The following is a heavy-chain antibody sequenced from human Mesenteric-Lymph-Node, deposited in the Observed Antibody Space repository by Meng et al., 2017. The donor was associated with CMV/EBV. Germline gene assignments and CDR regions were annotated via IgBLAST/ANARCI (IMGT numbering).Heavy chain of an antibody. Sequence: QLQLQESGPGLVNPSETLPLTCTVSGGSISSSSYYWGWIRQPPGKGLEWIGSIYYSGSTYYNPSLKSRVTISVDTSKNQFSLKLSSVTAADTAVYYCARDGDYYDSSGYNPFDYWGQGTLVTVSS. CDR1: GGSISSSSYY. CDR3: ARDGDYYDSSGYNPFDY. J-gene: IGHJ4*02. V-gene: IGHV4-39*07. CDR2: IYYSGST. D-gene: IGHD3-22*01.